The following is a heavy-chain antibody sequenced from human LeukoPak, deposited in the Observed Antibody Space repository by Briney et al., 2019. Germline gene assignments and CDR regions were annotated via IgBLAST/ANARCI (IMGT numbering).Heavy chain of an antibody. CDR1: GGSISSVDYY. D-gene: IGHD6-13*01. J-gene: IGHJ3*02. CDR2: IYYSGAT. Sequence: SETLSLTCTVSGGSISSVDYYWSWIRQPPGEGLEWIGYIYYSGATYYNPSLKSRITISVDTSKNQFSLRLSSVTAADTAVYYCARDGLYLKAAAGTEAFDIWGQGTMVTVSS. V-gene: IGHV4-30-4*01. CDR3: ARDGLYLKAAAGTEAFDI.